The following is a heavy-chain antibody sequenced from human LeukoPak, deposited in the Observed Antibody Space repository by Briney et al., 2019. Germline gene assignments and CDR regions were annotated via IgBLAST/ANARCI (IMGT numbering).Heavy chain of an antibody. D-gene: IGHD6-13*01. CDR1: GGSISFYY. CDR3: GRRGRAAAANFDY. J-gene: IGHJ4*02. V-gene: IGHV4-59*08. Sequence: SETLSLTCSVSGGSISFYYWNWIRHPPGKGLEWIGYIYYTGNTNYNPSLKSRVTISVDTSKNQYSLKLASVTAADTAVYYCGRRGRAAAANFDYWGQGTLVTVSS. CDR2: IYYTGNT.